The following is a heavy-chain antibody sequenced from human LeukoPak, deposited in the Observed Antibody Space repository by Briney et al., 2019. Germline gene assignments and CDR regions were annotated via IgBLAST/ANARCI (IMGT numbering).Heavy chain of an antibody. CDR1: GFIFSSYG. CDR2: IRYDGSNK. J-gene: IGHJ4*02. V-gene: IGHV3-30*02. Sequence: AGGSLRLSCAASGFIFSSYGMHWVRQAPGKGLEWVAFIRYDGSNKYYADSVKGRFTISRDNSKNTLYLQMNSLRAEDTAVYYCAKDGGWWLSSSWYGYYFDYWGQGTLVTVSS. CDR3: AKDGGWWLSSSWYGYYFDY. D-gene: IGHD6-13*01.